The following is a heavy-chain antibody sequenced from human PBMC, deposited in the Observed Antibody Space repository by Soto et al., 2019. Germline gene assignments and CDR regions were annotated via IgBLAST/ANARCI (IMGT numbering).Heavy chain of an antibody. CDR2: ISYDGSNK. V-gene: IGHV3-30-3*01. CDR1: GFTFSSYA. J-gene: IGHJ4*02. Sequence: QVQLVESGGGVVQPGRSLRLSCAASGFTFSSYAMHWVRQAPGKGLEWVAVISYDGSNKYYADSVKGRFTMSRDNSKNTLYMQMNSLRAEDTAVYYCARDYGEYWGQRTLVTVSS. D-gene: IGHD4-17*01. CDR3: ARDYGEY.